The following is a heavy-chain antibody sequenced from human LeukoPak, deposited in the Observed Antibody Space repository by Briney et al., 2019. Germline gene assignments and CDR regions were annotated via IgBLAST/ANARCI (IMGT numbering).Heavy chain of an antibody. CDR3: ARDLRLRFLEWLSPYYYMDV. D-gene: IGHD3-3*01. Sequence: ASVKVSCKASGYTFTGYYMHWVRQAPGQGLEWMGWINPNSGGTNYAQKFQGRVTMTRDTSISTAYMELSRLRSDDTAVYYCARDLRLRFLEWLSPYYYMDVWGKGTTVTVSS. CDR2: INPNSGGT. J-gene: IGHJ6*03. CDR1: GYTFTGYY. V-gene: IGHV1-2*02.